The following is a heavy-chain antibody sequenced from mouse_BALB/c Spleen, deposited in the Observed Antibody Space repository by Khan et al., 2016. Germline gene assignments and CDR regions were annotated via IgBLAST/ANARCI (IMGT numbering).Heavy chain of an antibody. Sequence: EVQLQESGPELVKPGASVKMSCKASGYTFTSYVMHWVKQKPGQGLEWIGYINPYNDGTKYNEKFKGKATLTSDKSSSTAYMELSSLTSEDSAVYYCATGSHYYGYDAMDYWGQGTSVTVSS. V-gene: IGHV1S136*01. CDR1: GYTFTSYV. CDR2: INPYNDGT. J-gene: IGHJ4*01. D-gene: IGHD1-2*01. CDR3: ATGSHYYGYDAMDY.